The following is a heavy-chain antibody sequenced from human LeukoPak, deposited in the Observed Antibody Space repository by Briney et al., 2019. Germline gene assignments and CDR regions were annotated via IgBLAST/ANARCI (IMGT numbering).Heavy chain of an antibody. CDR2: IYTSGST. CDR1: GGSISSYY. D-gene: IGHD6-13*01. J-gene: IGHJ6*03. V-gene: IGHV4-4*07. CDR3: ARVVPAAADYYYYYMDV. Sequence: SSETLSLTCTVSGGSISSYYWSWIRQPAGKGLEWIGRIYTSGSTNYNPSLKSRATMSVDTSKNQFSLKLSSVTAADTAVYYCARVVPAAADYYYYYMDVWGKGTTVTVSS.